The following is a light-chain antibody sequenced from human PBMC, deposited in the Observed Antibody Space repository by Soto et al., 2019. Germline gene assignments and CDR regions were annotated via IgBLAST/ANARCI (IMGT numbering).Light chain of an antibody. CDR2: EVS. CDR3: ASYTSSSTSVI. CDR1: KNNLGSYDL. J-gene: IGLJ2*01. Sequence: QSALTQPASVSGSPGQSITVSCTGTKNNLGSYDLVSWYQKYPDKAPKLIIFEVSNRPSGISSRFSGSKSGNTASLTISGLQAEDEADYYCASYTSSSTSVIFGRGTKLTVL. V-gene: IGLV2-14*02.